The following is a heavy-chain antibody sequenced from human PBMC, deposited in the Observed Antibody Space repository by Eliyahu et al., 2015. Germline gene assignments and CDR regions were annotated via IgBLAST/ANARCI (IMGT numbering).Heavy chain of an antibody. V-gene: IGHV4-61*02. CDR1: GGSXSSDNYC. J-gene: IGHJ6*03. CDR3: ARDGYYTVGAYYSTSYYYYLDV. D-gene: IGHD2-8*02. Sequence: QVQLQESGPGLVKPSQTLSLTCSVSGGSXSSDNYCWSWIRQPAGKGLEWVGRVSSGGTTKYNPSLKSRVSISVDTSKNQFSLWLTSVTAADTAIYYCARDGYYTVGAYYSTSYYYYLDVWGKGTTVTVS. CDR2: VSSGGTT.